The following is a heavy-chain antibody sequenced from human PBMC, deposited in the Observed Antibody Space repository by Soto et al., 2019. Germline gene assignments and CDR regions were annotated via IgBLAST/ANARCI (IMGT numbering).Heavy chain of an antibody. CDR3: AGEKYCIGGSSSPNARDLYN. CDR2: IVVGSGNT. CDR1: GFTFTSSA. Sequence: SVKVSCKASGFTFTSSAMQWVRQARGQRLEWIGWIVVGSGNTNYAQKFQERVTITRDMSTSTAYMELSSLRSEDTAVYYCAGEKYCIGGSSSPNARDLYNWGQGTPFTLSP. V-gene: IGHV1-58*02. J-gene: IGHJ4*02. D-gene: IGHD2-15*01.